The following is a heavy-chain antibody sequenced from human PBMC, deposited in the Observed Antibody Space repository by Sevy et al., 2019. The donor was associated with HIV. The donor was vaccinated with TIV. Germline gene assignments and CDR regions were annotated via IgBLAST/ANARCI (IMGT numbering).Heavy chain of an antibody. D-gene: IGHD3-9*01. CDR3: ARESYDILPGSRGMDV. V-gene: IGHV4-59*01. J-gene: IGHJ6*02. Sequence: SETLSLTCTVSGGSISSYYWSWIRQPPGKRLEWIGYIYYSGSTNYNPFLKSRVTISVDTSKNQFSLQLRSVTAADTDVYYWARESYDILPGSRGMDVWGQGTTVTVSS. CDR1: GGSISSYY. CDR2: IYYSGST.